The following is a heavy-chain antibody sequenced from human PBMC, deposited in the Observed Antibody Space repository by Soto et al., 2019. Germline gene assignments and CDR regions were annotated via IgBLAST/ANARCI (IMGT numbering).Heavy chain of an antibody. CDR1: GGSISNYY. V-gene: IGHV4-59*01. CDR3: ARAGAATLANY. CDR2: IYYSGST. D-gene: IGHD2-15*01. J-gene: IGHJ4*02. Sequence: QVQLQESGPGLVKASETLSLTCTVSGGSISNYYCSWIRQPPGKGLEWIGYIYYSGSTNYNPSLKSRVTISVDTSKNQFSLHLSSVPAADTAVYYCARAGAATLANYWGQGTLVTVSS.